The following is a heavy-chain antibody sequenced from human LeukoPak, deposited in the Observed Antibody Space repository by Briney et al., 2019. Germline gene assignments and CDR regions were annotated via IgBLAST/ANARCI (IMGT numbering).Heavy chain of an antibody. CDR3: ARKSGYCSSTSCYLTPYYYYYMDV. D-gene: IGHD2-2*03. CDR2: INHSGSI. J-gene: IGHJ6*03. CDR1: GGSFSGYY. Sequence: SETLSLTCAVYGGSFSGYYWSWIRQPPGKGLEWIGEINHSGSINYNPSLKSRVTISVDTSKNQFSLKLSSVTAADTAVYYCARKSGYCSSTSCYLTPYYYYYMDVWGKGTTVTISS. V-gene: IGHV4-34*01.